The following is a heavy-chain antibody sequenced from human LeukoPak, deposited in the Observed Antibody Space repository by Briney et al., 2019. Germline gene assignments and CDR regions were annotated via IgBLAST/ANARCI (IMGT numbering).Heavy chain of an antibody. CDR2: IGSSDNIK. J-gene: IGHJ4*02. Sequence: GGSLRLSCAASGFTPNDYYMSWIRQAPGKGLEWVSDIGSSDNIKSYADSLKGRFTISRDIATNSLFLQMNSLRAEDTAVYYCAREIVAGTFDSWGQGALVTVSS. D-gene: IGHD6-19*01. V-gene: IGHV3-11*01. CDR1: GFTPNDYY. CDR3: AREIVAGTFDS.